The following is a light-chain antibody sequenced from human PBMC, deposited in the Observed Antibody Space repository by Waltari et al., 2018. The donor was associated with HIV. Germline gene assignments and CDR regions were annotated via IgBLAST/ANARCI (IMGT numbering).Light chain of an antibody. V-gene: IGLV7-46*01. CDR1: TGAVTSGHY. J-gene: IGLJ2*01. CDR2: ETN. Sequence: QAVVTQEPSLTVSPGGTVTLTCGSSTGAVTSGHYPYWFQQKPGQAPRTLSYETNKKHSWTPARFSGSLLGGKAALTLSGAQPEDEAEYYCLVSYSGAHVLFGGGTKLTVL. CDR3: LVSYSGAHVL.